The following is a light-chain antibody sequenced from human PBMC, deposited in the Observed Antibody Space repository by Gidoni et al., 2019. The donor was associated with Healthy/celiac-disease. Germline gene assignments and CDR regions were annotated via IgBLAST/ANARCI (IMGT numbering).Light chain of an antibody. CDR2: EVS. J-gene: IGLJ3*02. V-gene: IGLV2-14*01. CDR3: SSYTSSSTSWV. CDR1: SSDVGGYNY. Sequence: QSALTQPASVSGSPGQSLTLSCTGTSSDVGGYNYVSWSQQHPGKAPQLMIYEVSNRPSGVSNRFSGSKSGNTASLTISGLQAEDESDYYCSSYTSSSTSWVFGGGTKLTV.